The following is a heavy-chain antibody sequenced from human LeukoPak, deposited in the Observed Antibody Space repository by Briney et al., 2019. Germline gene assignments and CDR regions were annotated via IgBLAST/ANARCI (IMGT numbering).Heavy chain of an antibody. CDR1: GFTFSTYA. J-gene: IGHJ4*02. D-gene: IGHD6-19*01. CDR3: ARDWSSGYYSPFDS. CDR2: ISYDGINT. V-gene: IGHV3-30*04. Sequence: PGRSLRLSCAASGFTFSTYAMHWVRQAPGKGLEWLAVISYDGINTYYADSVKGRFTISRDNSKNTLFLQMNSLRVEDAALYFCARDWSSGYYSPFDSWGQGTLVTVSS.